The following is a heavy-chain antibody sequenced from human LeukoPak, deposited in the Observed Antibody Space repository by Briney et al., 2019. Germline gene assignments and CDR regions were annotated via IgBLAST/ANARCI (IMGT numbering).Heavy chain of an antibody. Sequence: SETLSLTCTVSGGSVNSHYWSWTRQPPGKGLAWIGYLYFSGSTGYNPSLKSRVSISVETSKNQFSLRLSSVTAADTAVYYCARPYDSSGYYIRGAFDIWGQGAMVTVS. D-gene: IGHD3-22*01. CDR3: ARPYDSSGYYIRGAFDI. CDR1: GGSVNSHY. CDR2: LYFSGST. J-gene: IGHJ3*02. V-gene: IGHV4-59*02.